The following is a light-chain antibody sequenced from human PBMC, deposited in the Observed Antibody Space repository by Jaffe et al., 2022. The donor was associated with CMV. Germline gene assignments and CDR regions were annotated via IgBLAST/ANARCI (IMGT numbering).Light chain of an antibody. CDR1: QSVLFRSTNRNY. J-gene: IGKJ4*01. CDR2: WAS. V-gene: IGKV4-1*01. Sequence: DIVMTQSPDSLAVSLGERATINCKSSQSVLFRSTNRNYLAWYQQKPGQPPKLLIYWASSRESGVPDRFSGSGSGTDFTLTISSLQAEDVAVYYCQQYYSTPVTFGGGTKVEIK. CDR3: QQYYSTPVT.